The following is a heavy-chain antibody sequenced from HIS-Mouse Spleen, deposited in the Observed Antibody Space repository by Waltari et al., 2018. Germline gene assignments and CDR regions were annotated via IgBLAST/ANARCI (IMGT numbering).Heavy chain of an antibody. D-gene: IGHD1-26*01. CDR1: GYSFTSYW. CDR2: IGPGEYDT. J-gene: IGHJ6*02. CDR3: ARMGPSRYGMDV. Sequence: EVQLVQSGAEVKKPGESLKISCKGSGYSFTSYWIGWVRQMPGKGLEWMGYIGPGEYDTRYRPAFQGQGTSSADKAISTAYLQWSSLKASDTAMYYCARMGPSRYGMDVWGQGPRSPSP. V-gene: IGHV5-51*01.